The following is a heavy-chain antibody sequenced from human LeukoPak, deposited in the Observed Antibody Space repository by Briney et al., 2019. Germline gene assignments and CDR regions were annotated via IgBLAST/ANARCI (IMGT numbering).Heavy chain of an antibody. CDR1: GGSISSYY. D-gene: IGHD3-16*02. J-gene: IGHJ4*02. CDR3: ARGGTYYDYVWGSYRPYYFDY. CDR2: IYYSGST. V-gene: IGHV4-59*12. Sequence: SETLSLTCSVSGGSISSYYWSWIRQPPGKALEWIGFIYYSGSTAYNPSLRRRATISVDTSKNQFSLKLSSVTAADTAVYYCARGGTYYDYVWGSYRPYYFDYWGQGTLVTVSS.